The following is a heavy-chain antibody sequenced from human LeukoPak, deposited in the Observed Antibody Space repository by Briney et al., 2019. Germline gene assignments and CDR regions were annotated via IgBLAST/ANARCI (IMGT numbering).Heavy chain of an antibody. CDR3: ARTGCTNGVCYFTPVFDN. V-gene: IGHV3-11*01. CDR1: GFTFSDYY. D-gene: IGHD2-8*01. CDR2: ISSSGSTI. Sequence: GGSLRLSCAASGFTFSDYYMSWIRQAPGKGLEWVSYISSSGSTIYYADSVKGRFTISRDNAKNSLYLQMNSLRAEDTAVYYCARTGCTNGVCYFTPVFDNWGQGTLVTVSS. J-gene: IGHJ4*02.